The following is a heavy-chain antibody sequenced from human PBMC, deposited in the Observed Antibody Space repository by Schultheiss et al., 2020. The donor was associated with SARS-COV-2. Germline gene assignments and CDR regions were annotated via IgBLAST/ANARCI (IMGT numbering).Heavy chain of an antibody. CDR2: IWYDGSNK. D-gene: IGHD3-22*01. Sequence: GESLKISCAASGFTFSSYGMHWVRQAPGKGLEWVAVIWYDGSNKYYADSVKGRFTISRDNSKNTLYLQMNSLRAEDTAVYYCARDYYYDSSGYYPDAFDIWGQGTMVTVSS. CDR3: ARDYYYDSSGYYPDAFDI. J-gene: IGHJ3*02. CDR1: GFTFSSYG. V-gene: IGHV3-33*01.